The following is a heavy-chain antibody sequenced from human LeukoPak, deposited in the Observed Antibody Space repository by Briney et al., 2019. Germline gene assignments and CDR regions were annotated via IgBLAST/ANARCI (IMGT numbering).Heavy chain of an antibody. CDR2: ISYDGSNK. J-gene: IGHJ4*02. CDR1: GFTFSSYA. Sequence: GRSLRLSCAASGFTFSSYAMHWVRQVPGKGLEWVAVISYDGSNKYYADSVKGRFTISRDNSKNTLYLQMNSLRAEDTAVYYCARDQLLLGYCTNGVCYYFDYWGQGTLVTVSS. CDR3: ARDQLLLGYCTNGVCYYFDY. D-gene: IGHD2-8*01. V-gene: IGHV3-30*04.